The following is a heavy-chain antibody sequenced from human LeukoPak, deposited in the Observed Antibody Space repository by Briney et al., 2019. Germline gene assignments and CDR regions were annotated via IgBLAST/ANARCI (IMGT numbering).Heavy chain of an antibody. V-gene: IGHV3-30*04. CDR2: ISYGGSSE. Sequence: GGSLRLSCGASGFTFSTYAMHWVRQAPGKGLEWVAVISYGGSSENYADSVKGRFTVSRDNSKSTLYLQMNSLTPDDTSVYYCSRSPGILGTNYFDYWGQGTLVTVSS. D-gene: IGHD1-26*01. CDR3: SRSPGILGTNYFDY. CDR1: GFTFSTYA. J-gene: IGHJ4*02.